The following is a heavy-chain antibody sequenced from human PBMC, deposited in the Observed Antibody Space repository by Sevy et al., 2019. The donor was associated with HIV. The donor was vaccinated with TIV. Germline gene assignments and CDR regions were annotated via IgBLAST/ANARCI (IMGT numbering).Heavy chain of an antibody. CDR2: IKQDGSEK. Sequence: GGSLRLSCAASGFTFTTYWMSWVRQAPGKGLEWVANIKQDGSEKYYVDSVKGRFTISRDNPKNSLYLQMNSLRAEDTAVYYCERDNWGPEGWFDPWGQGTLVTVSS. D-gene: IGHD7-27*01. CDR1: GFTFTTYW. CDR3: ERDNWGPEGWFDP. V-gene: IGHV3-7*01. J-gene: IGHJ5*02.